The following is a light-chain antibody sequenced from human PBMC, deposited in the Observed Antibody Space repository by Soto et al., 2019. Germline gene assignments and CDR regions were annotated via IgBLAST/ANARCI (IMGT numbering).Light chain of an antibody. Sequence: DIQMTQSPSSLSASVGARATSTCRASQTIIRYLNWYQQTPGKAPKLLSLAASSLQSGVPSRFSGSGSGTEFTLAISSLKPEDFETYYCQQFKDYVWTFGQGTKVDIK. CDR1: QTIIRY. CDR2: AAS. CDR3: QQFKDYVWT. V-gene: IGKV1-39*01. J-gene: IGKJ1*01.